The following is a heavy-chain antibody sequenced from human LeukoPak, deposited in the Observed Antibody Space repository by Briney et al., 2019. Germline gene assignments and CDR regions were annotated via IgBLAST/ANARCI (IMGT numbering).Heavy chain of an antibody. CDR3: ARDRPTGASRLFVVQ. CDR1: GFTFSSYS. V-gene: IGHV3-21*01. Sequence: AGSLRLSCAASGFTFSSYSMTWVRQAPGKGLEWVSSMSTGSRYIYYADSVRGRFTISRDNAKNSLYLLMNSLRAEDTAVYYCARDRPTGASRLFVVQWGQGTLVTVPS. J-gene: IGHJ4*02. CDR2: MSTGSRYI. D-gene: IGHD3-3*01.